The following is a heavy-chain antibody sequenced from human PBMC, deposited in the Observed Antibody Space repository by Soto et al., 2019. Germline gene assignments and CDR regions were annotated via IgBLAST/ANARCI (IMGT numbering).Heavy chain of an antibody. CDR3: ARSRYSYWFEAFDI. Sequence: QVQLVESGGGVVQPGRSLRLSCAASGFTFSSYAMHWVRQAPGKGLEWVALISYDGSNKYYADSVKGRFTTSRDNSKNPLYLQINSLRADDTALYYCARSRYSYWFEAFDIWGQGTMVTVS. D-gene: IGHD5-18*01. J-gene: IGHJ3*02. CDR1: GFTFSSYA. V-gene: IGHV3-30-3*01. CDR2: ISYDGSNK.